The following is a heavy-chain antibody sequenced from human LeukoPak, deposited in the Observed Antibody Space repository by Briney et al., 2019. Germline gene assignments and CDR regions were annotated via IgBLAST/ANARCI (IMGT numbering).Heavy chain of an antibody. CDR3: ARLTMIVVALREDDAFDI. J-gene: IGHJ3*02. D-gene: IGHD3-22*01. CDR2: INPNSGGT. CDR1: GYTFTGYY. Sequence: ASVKVSCKASGYTFTGYYMHWVRQAPGQGLEWMGRINPNSGGTNYAQKFQGRVTMTRDTSISTAYMELSRLRSDDTAVYYCARLTMIVVALREDDAFDIWGQGTMVTVSS. V-gene: IGHV1-2*06.